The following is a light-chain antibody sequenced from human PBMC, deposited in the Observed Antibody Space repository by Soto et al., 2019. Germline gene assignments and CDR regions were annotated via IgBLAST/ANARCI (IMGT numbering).Light chain of an antibody. V-gene: IGLV1-44*01. Sequence: QSVLTQPPSASATPGQRVTISCSGSSSNIGSNTVNWYQQLPGTAPKLLIHSNNQRPSGVPDRFSGSKSGTSASLAISGLQSEAEAHYSCEAWDDTLNGLYVFGTGTKVTVL. CDR3: EAWDDTLNGLYV. J-gene: IGLJ1*01. CDR1: SSNIGSNT. CDR2: SNN.